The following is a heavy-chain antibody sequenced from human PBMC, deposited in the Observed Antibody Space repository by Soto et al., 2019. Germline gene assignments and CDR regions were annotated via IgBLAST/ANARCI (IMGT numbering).Heavy chain of an antibody. J-gene: IGHJ4*02. Sequence: GGSLRLSCAASGFIFSDYAMHWVRQAPGKGLQWVAVSSYDGRNKFYADSVKGRITISRDNSKNMLYLEMNSLRAEDTAVYYCAKDPLGGGSGWPYYFDYWGQGTLVTVSS. D-gene: IGHD6-19*01. CDR2: SSYDGRNK. CDR1: GFIFSDYA. V-gene: IGHV3-30*04. CDR3: AKDPLGGGSGWPYYFDY.